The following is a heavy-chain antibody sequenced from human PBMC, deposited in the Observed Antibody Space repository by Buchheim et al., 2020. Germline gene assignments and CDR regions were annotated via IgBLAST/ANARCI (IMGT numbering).Heavy chain of an antibody. CDR1: GGSISSSSYY. CDR3: ANAYSSSWPYIDY. D-gene: IGHD6-13*01. CDR2: IYHSGST. J-gene: IGHJ4*02. Sequence: QLQLQESGPGLVKPSETLSLTCTVSGGSISSSSYYWGWIRQTPGKGLEWIGNIYHSGSTYYNPSLKSRVTISVDRSKNHFSLKLSSVTAADTAVYYCANAYSSSWPYIDYWGQGTL. V-gene: IGHV4-39*02.